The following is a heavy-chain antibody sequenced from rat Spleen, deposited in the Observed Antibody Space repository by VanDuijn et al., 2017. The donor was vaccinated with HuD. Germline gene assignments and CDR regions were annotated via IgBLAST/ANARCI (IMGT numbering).Heavy chain of an antibody. CDR1: GFTFSKYG. Sequence: EVQLVESGGGLVQPGSSLKLSCAASGFTFSKYGMAWVRQAPTKDLEWVASISSGAGNTYYRDSVKGRFPISRDNAKNTLYLQMDSLRSEDTATYYCARGPNYGVYTDYFDYWGQGVMVTVSS. J-gene: IGHJ2*01. CDR3: ARGPNYGVYTDYFDY. CDR2: ISSGAGNT. V-gene: IGHV5S13*01. D-gene: IGHD1-11*01.